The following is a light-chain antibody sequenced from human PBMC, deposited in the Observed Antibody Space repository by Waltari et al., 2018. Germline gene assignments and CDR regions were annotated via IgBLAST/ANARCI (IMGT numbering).Light chain of an antibody. CDR1: TSDVGGFNF. V-gene: IGLV2-8*01. J-gene: IGLJ3*02. CDR2: KFI. CDR3: SSYCAYNTNWL. Sequence: QPALTQPPPASGPPGKPAPISCPGTTSDVGGFNFVPWYQHHPGKAPKLLIYKFIKQPPGVPDGFAACKSCGTAALIVAWLQAEEEAAYYCSSYCAYNTNWLLGGGTKLTVL.